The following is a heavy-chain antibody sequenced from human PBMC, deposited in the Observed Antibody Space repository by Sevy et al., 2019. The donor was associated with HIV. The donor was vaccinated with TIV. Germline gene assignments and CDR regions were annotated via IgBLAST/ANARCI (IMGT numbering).Heavy chain of an antibody. D-gene: IGHD3-22*01. J-gene: IGHJ4*02. Sequence: GGSLRLSCAASGFTFSSYAMHWVRQAPGKGLEYVSAISSNGGSTYYADSVKGRFTISRDNSKNTLYLQMGSLRAEDMAVYYCARGGRSYYEGNFDYWGQGTLVTVSS. CDR3: ARGGRSYYEGNFDY. CDR1: GFTFSSYA. CDR2: ISSNGGST. V-gene: IGHV3-64*02.